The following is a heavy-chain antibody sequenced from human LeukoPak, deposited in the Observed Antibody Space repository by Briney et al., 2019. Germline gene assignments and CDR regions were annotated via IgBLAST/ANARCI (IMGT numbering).Heavy chain of an antibody. V-gene: IGHV4-34*01. Sequence: SETLSLTCAVYGGSFSGYYWSWIRQPPGKGLEWIGEINHSGSTNYNPSLKSRVTISVDTSKNQFSLKLSSVTAADTAVYYSARGYSSSSYNSFDPWGQGTLVTVSS. J-gene: IGHJ5*02. D-gene: IGHD6-6*01. CDR1: GGSFSGYY. CDR2: INHSGST. CDR3: ARGYSSSSYNSFDP.